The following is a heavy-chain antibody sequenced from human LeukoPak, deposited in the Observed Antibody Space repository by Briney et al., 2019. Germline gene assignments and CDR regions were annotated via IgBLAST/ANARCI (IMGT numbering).Heavy chain of an antibody. V-gene: IGHV1-18*01. J-gene: IGHJ4*02. D-gene: IGHD2-21*01. Sequence: GASVKVSCKASGYTFTSFGISWMRQAPGQGLEWMGWISTYNGDTNYAQNIQGRVTMTTDTSTSTAYMELRSLRSDDTAVYYCARDRLYSYGTRWEIDYWGQGTLVTVSS. CDR1: GYTFTSFG. CDR3: ARDRLYSYGTRWEIDY. CDR2: ISTYNGDT.